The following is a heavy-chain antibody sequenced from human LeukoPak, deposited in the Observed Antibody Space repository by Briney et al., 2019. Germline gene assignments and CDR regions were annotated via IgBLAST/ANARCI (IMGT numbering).Heavy chain of an antibody. CDR1: GYTFTSYG. Sequence: GASVKVSCKASGYTFTSYGISWVRQAPGQGLEWMGWISAYNGNTNYAQKLQGRVTMTTDTSTSTAYMELRSLRSDDTAVYYCAGVDYDSSGYYSEPWGQGTLVTVSS. CDR3: AGVDYDSSGYYSEP. V-gene: IGHV1-18*01. J-gene: IGHJ5*02. CDR2: ISAYNGNT. D-gene: IGHD3-22*01.